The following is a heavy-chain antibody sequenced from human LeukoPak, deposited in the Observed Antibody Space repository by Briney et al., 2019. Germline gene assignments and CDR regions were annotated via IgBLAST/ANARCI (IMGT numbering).Heavy chain of an antibody. D-gene: IGHD3-3*01. CDR1: GYTFTSYG. Sequence: ASVKVSCKTSGYTFTSYGISWVRQAPGQGLEWMGWISAYNGDTGYAQKFQGRVTMTTDTSTSTVYMELRSLRSDDTAVYYCARAGDFWSGYRYYMDVWGKGTTVSVSS. CDR2: ISAYNGDT. V-gene: IGHV1-18*01. CDR3: ARAGDFWSGYRYYMDV. J-gene: IGHJ6*03.